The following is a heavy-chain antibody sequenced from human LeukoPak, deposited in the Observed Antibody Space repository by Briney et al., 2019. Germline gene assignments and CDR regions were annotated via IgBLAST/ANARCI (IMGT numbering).Heavy chain of an antibody. CDR1: GGSFSSGLHY. V-gene: IGHV4-61*01. CDR3: ARDSHFCSGISCDLGWFDP. D-gene: IGHD2-2*01. CDR2: MYYRGST. Sequence: PSETLSLTCTVSGGSFSSGLHYWNWIRQPPGKGLEWIGYMYYRGSTDYNPSLKSRVTMSVDTSKNQFSLKLRSVTAADTAVYYCARDSHFCSGISCDLGWFDPWGQGTLVTVSS. J-gene: IGHJ5*02.